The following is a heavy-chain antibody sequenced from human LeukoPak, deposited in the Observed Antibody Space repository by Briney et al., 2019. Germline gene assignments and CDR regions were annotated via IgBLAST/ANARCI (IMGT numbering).Heavy chain of an antibody. J-gene: IGHJ4*02. D-gene: IGHD2-2*01. CDR3: ARGLGYCSSTSCYDFDY. CDR1: GYTFTGYY. Sequence: GASVKVSCKASGYTFTGYYMHWVRQAPGQGLEWMGWINPNSGGTNYAQKFQGRVTMTRGTSISTAYMELSRLRSDDTAVYYCARGLGYCSSTSCYDFDYWGQGTLVTVSS. V-gene: IGHV1-2*02. CDR2: INPNSGGT.